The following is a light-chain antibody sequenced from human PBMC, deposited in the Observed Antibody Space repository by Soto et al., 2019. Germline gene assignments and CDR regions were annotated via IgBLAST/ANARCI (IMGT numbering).Light chain of an antibody. CDR1: QSVSSD. Sequence: EIVMTQSPAILSVSPGERATLSCRASQSVSSDLAWYQQKPGQAPRLLIYGASTRATGIPARFSGSGSGTESTLTISGLQSEDVAVDDCQHYNNWLRTTFGQGTKVEIK. CDR2: GAS. J-gene: IGKJ1*01. V-gene: IGKV3D-15*01. CDR3: QHYNNWLRTT.